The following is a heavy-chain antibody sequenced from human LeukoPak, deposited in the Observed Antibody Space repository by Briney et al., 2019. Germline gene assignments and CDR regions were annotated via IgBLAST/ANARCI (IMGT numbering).Heavy chain of an antibody. CDR1: GFPFSAYW. Sequence: GGSLRLSCAASGFPFSAYWVHWVRQAPGKGLVWVSRINTDGTYTSYADSVKGRFTISRDNSKNTLYLQMNSLRAEDTAVYYCAGLYYFDYWGQGTLVTVSS. CDR2: INTDGTYT. V-gene: IGHV3-74*01. J-gene: IGHJ4*02. CDR3: AGLYYFDY.